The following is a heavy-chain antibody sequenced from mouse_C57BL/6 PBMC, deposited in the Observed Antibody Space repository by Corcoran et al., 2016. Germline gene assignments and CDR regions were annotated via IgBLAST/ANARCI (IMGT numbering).Heavy chain of an antibody. D-gene: IGHD2-12*01. Sequence: QIQLVQSGPELKKPGETVKISCKASGYTFTTYGMSWVKQAPGKGLKWMGWINTYSGVPTYADDFKGRFAFSLETSASTAYLQINNLKNEDTATYFCARPYDVDYWGQGTTLTVSS. CDR2: INTYSGVP. CDR3: ARPYDVDY. V-gene: IGHV9-3*01. J-gene: IGHJ2*01. CDR1: GYTFTTYG.